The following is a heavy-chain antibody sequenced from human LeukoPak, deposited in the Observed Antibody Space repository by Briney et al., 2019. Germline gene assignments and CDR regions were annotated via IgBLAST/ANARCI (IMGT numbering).Heavy chain of an antibody. CDR3: AKGNRGYSYGPQANAFDI. D-gene: IGHD5-18*01. CDR1: GGSISSYY. J-gene: IGHJ3*02. Sequence: KPSETLPLTCTVSGGSISSYYWSWIRQPPGKGLEWIGYIYYSGSTNYNPSLKSRVTISVDTSKNQFSLKLSSVTAADTAVYYCAKGNRGYSYGPQANAFDIWGQGTMVTVSS. CDR2: IYYSGST. V-gene: IGHV4-59*01.